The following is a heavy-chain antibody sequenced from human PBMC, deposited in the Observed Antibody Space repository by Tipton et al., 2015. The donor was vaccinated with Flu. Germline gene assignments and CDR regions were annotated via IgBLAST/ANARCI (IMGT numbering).Heavy chain of an antibody. CDR2: VYFSGST. CDR3: ARAGSYKGYFDY. V-gene: IGHV4-39*07. D-gene: IGHD1-26*01. CDR1: GGSISSSSYY. J-gene: IGHJ4*02. Sequence: TLSLTCTVSGGSISSSSYYWGRIRQPPGKGLEWIGNVYFSGSTYDNPSLRSRLTISVDTSKNQFSLKLSSVTAADTAVYYCARAGSYKGYFDYWGQGTLVTVSS.